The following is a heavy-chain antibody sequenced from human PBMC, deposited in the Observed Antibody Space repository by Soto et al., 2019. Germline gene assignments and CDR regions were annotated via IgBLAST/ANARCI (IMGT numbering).Heavy chain of an antibody. CDR1: GYTFTSYG. J-gene: IGHJ4*02. Sequence: ASVKVSCKASGYTFTSYGISWVQQAPGQGLEWMGWISAYSGNTNYAQKLQGRVTMTTDTSTSTAYMELRSLRSDDTAVYYCARESTVYGANDYWGQGTLVTVSS. D-gene: IGHD4-17*01. V-gene: IGHV1-18*01. CDR2: ISAYSGNT. CDR3: ARESTVYGANDY.